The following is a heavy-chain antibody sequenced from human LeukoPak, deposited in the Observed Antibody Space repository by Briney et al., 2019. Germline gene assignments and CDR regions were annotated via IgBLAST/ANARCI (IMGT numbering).Heavy chain of an antibody. CDR1: GFTFGNAW. D-gene: IGHD3-22*01. Sequence: GSLRLSCATSGFTFGNAWMNWVRQAPGKGLEWVGRIRSNSDGGTIDYAAPVKGRFTLSRDDSKTTLYLQMNSLQTEDTAVYYCATDFYDSTWGQGTLVTVSS. V-gene: IGHV3-15*07. CDR2: IRSNSDGGTI. CDR3: ATDFYDST. J-gene: IGHJ5*02.